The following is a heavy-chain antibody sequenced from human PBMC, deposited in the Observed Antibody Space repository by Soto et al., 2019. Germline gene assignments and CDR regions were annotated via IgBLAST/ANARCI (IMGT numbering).Heavy chain of an antibody. CDR2: ISNNGDTA. D-gene: IGHD3-16*02. CDR1: GFTFSSYA. V-gene: IGHV3-23*01. J-gene: IGHJ4*02. Sequence: EVQLLESGGGLVQPGGSLTLSCATSGFTFSSYAMVWVRQAAEKGLEWVASISNNGDTAYYADSVNVRFTISRGNSENTLYLQMNGLRADDTALYFCAKSRVFIGAIVTLLDSWGQGTQVTVSS. CDR3: AKSRVFIGAIVTLLDS.